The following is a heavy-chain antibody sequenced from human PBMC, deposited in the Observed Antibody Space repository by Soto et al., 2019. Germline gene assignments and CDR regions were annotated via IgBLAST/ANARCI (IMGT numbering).Heavy chain of an antibody. V-gene: IGHV4-31*03. CDR2: IYYDGST. CDR1: DDSITSDGHY. CDR3: AREPLT. J-gene: IGHJ4*02. Sequence: SLPLSVTCTVSDDSITSDGHYWSWIRQPPGKGLESIAYIYYDGSTYYNPSLKSRVTISVDTSKNQFSLKLSSVTAADTAVYYCAREPLTWGQGTLVTVSS.